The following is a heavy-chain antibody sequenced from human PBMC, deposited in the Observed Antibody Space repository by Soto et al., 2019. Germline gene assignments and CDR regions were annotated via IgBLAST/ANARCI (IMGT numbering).Heavy chain of an antibody. CDR2: IFSNDEK. J-gene: IGHJ5*02. CDR3: ASTYSTSWYWFDP. V-gene: IGHV2-26*04. Sequence: QVTVKESGPVLVKPTETLTLTCTVSGFSLSNAGLGVSWIRQPPGKALEWLAHIFSNDEKSYSTSLKSRLPTSKDTTKSQVVLTMTNMDPVDTATYYCASTYSTSWYWFDPWGQGTLVTVSS. CDR1: GFSLSNAGLG. D-gene: IGHD6-13*01.